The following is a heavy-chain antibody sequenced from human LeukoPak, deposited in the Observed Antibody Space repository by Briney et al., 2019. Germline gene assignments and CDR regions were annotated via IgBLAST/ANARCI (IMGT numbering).Heavy chain of an antibody. V-gene: IGHV3-23*01. CDR2: ISGSGGST. CDR3: AKDFRSGLLGDSDY. D-gene: IGHD2-15*01. CDR1: GFTFSSYA. J-gene: IGHJ4*02. Sequence: PGRSLRLSCAASGFTFSSYAMSWVRQAPGKGLEWVSAISGSGGSTYYADSVKGRFTISRDNSKNTLYLQMNSLRAVDTAVYYCAKDFRSGLLGDSDYWGQGTLVTVSS.